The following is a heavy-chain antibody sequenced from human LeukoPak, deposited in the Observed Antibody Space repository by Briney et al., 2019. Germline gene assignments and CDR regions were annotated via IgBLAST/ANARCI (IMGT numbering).Heavy chain of an antibody. D-gene: IGHD6-13*01. Sequence: SETLSLTCAVYGGSFSGYYWSWIRQPPGKGLEWIGYISYTGNTHYSPSLQSRVTISVDTSKNQFSLKLNSVTAADTAVYYCARHVPSSGTVFDYWGQGTLVTVSS. CDR1: GGSFSGYY. CDR3: ARHVPSSGTVFDY. V-gene: IGHV4-59*08. CDR2: ISYTGNT. J-gene: IGHJ4*02.